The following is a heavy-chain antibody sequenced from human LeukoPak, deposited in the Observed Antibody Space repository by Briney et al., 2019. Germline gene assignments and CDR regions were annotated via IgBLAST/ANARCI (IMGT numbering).Heavy chain of an antibody. CDR3: ARPGGNYAFDI. J-gene: IGHJ3*02. CDR1: GYXLTTYH. D-gene: IGHD4-23*01. Sequence: ASVKVSCKASGYXLTTYHMHWVRQAPGQGLEWMGKINPSGDSTSYAQKFQGRVTMTRDTSTSTVYMELRSLRSEDTAVYYCARPGGNYAFDIWGQGTVVTVSS. V-gene: IGHV1-46*01. CDR2: INPSGDST.